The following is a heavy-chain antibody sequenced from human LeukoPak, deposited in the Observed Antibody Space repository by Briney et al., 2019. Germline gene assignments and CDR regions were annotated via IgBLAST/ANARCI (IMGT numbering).Heavy chain of an antibody. D-gene: IGHD5-24*01. CDR3: TRDQMNY. CDR2: IFSNGDT. Sequence: GGSLRLSCTASEFTVSRNYMLWVRQAPGKGLECVSLIFSNGDTHYADPVKGCFTISRDTYKNTVSLQMNSLRVEDTAMYYCTRDQMNYWGQGTLVTVSS. J-gene: IGHJ4*02. V-gene: IGHV3-53*01. CDR1: EFTVSRNY.